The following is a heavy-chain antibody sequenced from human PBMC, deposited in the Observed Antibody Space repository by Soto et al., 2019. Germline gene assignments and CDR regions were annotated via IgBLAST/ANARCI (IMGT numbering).Heavy chain of an antibody. CDR1: GGTVCSSHC. CDR2: VYHTGDT. D-gene: IGHD2-21*02. J-gene: IGHJ5*02. Sequence: PAETLSLTCGVSGGTVCSSHCLRVVRHSPGGGLEWSGNVYHTGDTNLNPSLQSRVTISVDKSNNQFSLRLNSLTAADTAIYFCAREIVTAGGNNYFDPWGPGTLVTVSS. V-gene: IGHV4-4*01. CDR3: AREIVTAGGNNYFDP.